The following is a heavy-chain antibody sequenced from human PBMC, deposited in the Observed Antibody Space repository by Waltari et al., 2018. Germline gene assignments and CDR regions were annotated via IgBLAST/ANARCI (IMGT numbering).Heavy chain of an antibody. J-gene: IGHJ4*02. Sequence: QVQLQESGPGLLKPSETLSLTCNVSGYSISSGYYWGWIRQSPGKGLEWIGSVYHNGNTYYKPSLKGRVTISLDTSKNKCSRELSSVTAADTAVYYCARGALTLYYFDYWGQGTLVTVSS. CDR1: GYSISSGYY. D-gene: IGHD3-9*01. CDR2: VYHNGNT. V-gene: IGHV4-38-2*02. CDR3: ARGALTLYYFDY.